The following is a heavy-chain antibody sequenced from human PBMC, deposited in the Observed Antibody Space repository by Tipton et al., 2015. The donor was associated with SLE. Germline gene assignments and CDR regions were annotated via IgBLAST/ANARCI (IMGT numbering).Heavy chain of an antibody. D-gene: IGHD4-17*01. J-gene: IGHJ2*01. CDR1: GGSFSGYY. CDR2: INHSGST. CDR3: ARPAGYGDYVDWYFDL. V-gene: IGHV4-34*01. Sequence: TLSLTCAVYGGSFSGYYWSWIRQPPGKGLEWIGEINHSGSTNYNPSLKSRVTISVDTSKNQFSLKLSSVTAADTAVYYCARPAGYGDYVDWYFDLWGRGTLVTVSS.